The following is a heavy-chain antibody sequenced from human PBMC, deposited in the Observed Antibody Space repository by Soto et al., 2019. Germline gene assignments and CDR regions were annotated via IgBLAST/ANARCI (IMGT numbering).Heavy chain of an antibody. J-gene: IGHJ3*02. V-gene: IGHV3-23*01. D-gene: IGHD1-26*01. Sequence: EVQLFESGGDLQQPGGSLRLSCVVSGDSFSSYVMNWVRQAPGKGLEWVSGVTGSGVTTWYADSVKGRFTISRDNSKNTLFLQMNSLRAEDTAVYYWVKSLSGSYFAAFDIWGQGTTVTVSS. CDR2: VTGSGVTT. CDR1: GDSFSSYV. CDR3: VKSLSGSYFAAFDI.